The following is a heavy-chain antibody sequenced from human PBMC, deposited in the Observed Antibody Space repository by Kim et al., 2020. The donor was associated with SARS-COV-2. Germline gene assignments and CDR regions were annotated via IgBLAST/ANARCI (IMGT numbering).Heavy chain of an antibody. CDR1: GFTFDDYA. Sequence: GGSLRLSCAASGFTFDDYAMHWVRQAPGKGLEWVSGISWNSGSIGYADSVKGRFTISRDNAKNSLYLQMNSLRAEDTALYYCAKDKGSDIVATIIGFDYWGQGTLVTVSS. CDR2: ISWNSGSI. D-gene: IGHD5-12*01. CDR3: AKDKGSDIVATIIGFDY. J-gene: IGHJ4*02. V-gene: IGHV3-9*01.